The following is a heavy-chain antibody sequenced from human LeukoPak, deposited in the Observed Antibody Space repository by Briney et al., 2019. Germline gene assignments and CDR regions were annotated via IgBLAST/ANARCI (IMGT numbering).Heavy chain of an antibody. Sequence: SETLSLTCTVSGGSISSYYWSWVRQPPGKGLEWIGYIFYSGSTNYNPSLKSRVTISLDTSKNQFSLRLNSVTAADTAVYYCARHRYSGCDHLFDYWGRGTLVTVSS. CDR1: GGSISSYY. D-gene: IGHD5-12*01. J-gene: IGHJ4*02. CDR3: ARHRYSGCDHLFDY. V-gene: IGHV4-59*08. CDR2: IFYSGST.